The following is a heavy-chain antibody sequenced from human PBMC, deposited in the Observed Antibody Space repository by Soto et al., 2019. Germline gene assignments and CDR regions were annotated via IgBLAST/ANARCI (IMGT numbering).Heavy chain of an antibody. CDR1: GGTLSIYA. J-gene: IGHJ2*01. CDR2: IIPIFGTA. D-gene: IGHD6-19*01. Sequence: SVKVSCKASGGTLSIYAISWVRQAPGQGLEWMGGIIPIFGTANYAQKFQGRVTITADKSTTTAYMELSRLRSEDTAGYYCARGVLYSSGSYDAYWYFDLWGRGTLVTVSS. CDR3: ARGVLYSSGSYDAYWYFDL. V-gene: IGHV1-69*06.